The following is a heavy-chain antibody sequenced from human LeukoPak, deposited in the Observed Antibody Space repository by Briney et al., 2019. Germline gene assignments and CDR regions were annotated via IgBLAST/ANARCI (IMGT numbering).Heavy chain of an antibody. CDR2: ISSSGGYI. CDR3: AREDDSCLDY. V-gene: IGHV3-21*01. D-gene: IGHD2-2*01. J-gene: IGHJ4*02. CDR1: GFTFSSYS. Sequence: PGGSLRLSCAASGFTFSSYSMNWVRQAPGKGLEWVSSISSSGGYIYYADSLKGRFTVSRDNAKNPLYLQMNSLRAEDTAVYYCAREDDSCLDYWGQGTLVTVSS.